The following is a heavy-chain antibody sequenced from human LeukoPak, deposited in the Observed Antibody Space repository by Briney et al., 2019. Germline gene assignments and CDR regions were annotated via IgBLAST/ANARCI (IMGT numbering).Heavy chain of an antibody. J-gene: IGHJ4*02. D-gene: IGHD5-18*01. CDR3: TRPEYKYGYVLDY. Sequence: GASVKVSCKASGYPFTGHIMHWVRQAPGQGLERMGWINPDTGGTNYAQTFQGRVTMTRDTSISTAYMELTRLTSDDTAVYYCTRPEYKYGYVLDYWGQGTLVTVSS. CDR2: INPDTGGT. V-gene: IGHV1-2*02. CDR1: GYPFTGHI.